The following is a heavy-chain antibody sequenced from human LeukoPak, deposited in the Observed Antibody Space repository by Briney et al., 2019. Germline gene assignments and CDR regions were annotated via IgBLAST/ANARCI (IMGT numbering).Heavy chain of an antibody. CDR3: ARDPQPLLGWLSFYYYYGMDV. D-gene: IGHD3/OR15-3a*01. Sequence: KPGGSLRLSCAAYGFTFSSYSMNWVRQAPGKGLEWVSSISSSSSYIYYADSVKGRFTISRDNAKNSLYLQMNSLRAEDTAVYYCARDPQPLLGWLSFYYYYGMDVWGQGTTVTVSS. J-gene: IGHJ6*02. V-gene: IGHV3-21*01. CDR2: ISSSSSYI. CDR1: GFTFSSYS.